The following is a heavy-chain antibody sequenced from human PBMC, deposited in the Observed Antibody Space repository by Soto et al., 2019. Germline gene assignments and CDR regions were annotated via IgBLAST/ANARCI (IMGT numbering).Heavy chain of an antibody. CDR1: GFSFSNAW. Sequence: PGGSLRLSXAASGFSFSNAWMSWVRQAPGKGLEWVGRVKSKTDGGTTDYAAPVKGRFTVSRDDSKNMLVLQMNSLKTEDTAVYYSTTDAGYSGYYPRDFDYWGQGTLVTVSS. CDR2: VKSKTDGGTT. D-gene: IGHD3-22*01. J-gene: IGHJ4*02. V-gene: IGHV3-15*05. CDR3: TTDAGYSGYYPRDFDY.